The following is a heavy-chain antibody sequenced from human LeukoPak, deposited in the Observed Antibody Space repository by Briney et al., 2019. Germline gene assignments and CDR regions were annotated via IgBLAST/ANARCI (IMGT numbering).Heavy chain of an antibody. J-gene: IGHJ6*03. Sequence: SETLSLTCTVSGGSISSYYWSWIRQPAGKGLEWIGRIHTSGNSNYNPSLKSRVTMSVDTSKNQFSLKLRSVSAADTAVYYCARVAGGGSYYYYYYMDVWGKGTTVTVSS. D-gene: IGHD1-26*01. V-gene: IGHV4-4*07. CDR1: GGSISSYY. CDR3: ARVAGGGSYYYYYYMDV. CDR2: IHTSGNS.